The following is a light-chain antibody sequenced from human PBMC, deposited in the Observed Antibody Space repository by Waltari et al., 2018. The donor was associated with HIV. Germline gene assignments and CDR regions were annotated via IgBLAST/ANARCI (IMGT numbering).Light chain of an antibody. CDR1: QGISNH. CDR3: QHYHSYPVT. V-gene: IGKV1-16*01. J-gene: IGKJ4*01. Sequence: DIQLTTSPYSLPASVGYTVHITCRASQGISNHLAWIQQKPGTAPKTLIFGASILQSWVPSRFRGSGSATDFTLTINNLQAEDFATYFCQHYHSYPVTFGGGTKVE. CDR2: GAS.